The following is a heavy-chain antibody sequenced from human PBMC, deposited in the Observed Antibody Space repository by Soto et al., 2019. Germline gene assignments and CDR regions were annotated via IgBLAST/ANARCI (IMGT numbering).Heavy chain of an antibody. CDR2: IWYDGSNK. J-gene: IGHJ4*02. V-gene: IGHV3-33*01. D-gene: IGHD3-22*01. CDR3: ARPRYDGSGTPFDH. CDR1: GFTFSSYG. Sequence: GGSLRLSCAASGFTFSSYGMHWVRQAPGKGLEWVAVIWYDGSNKYYADSAKGRFTISRDNSKNTLYLQMNSLTAEDTAVYYCARPRYDGSGTPFDHWGQGTLVTVSS.